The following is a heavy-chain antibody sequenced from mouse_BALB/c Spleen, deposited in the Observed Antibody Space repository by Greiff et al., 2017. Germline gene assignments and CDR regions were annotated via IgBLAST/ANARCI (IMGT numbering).Heavy chain of an antibody. D-gene: IGHD1-1*01. CDR1: GYTFTDYE. J-gene: IGHJ3*01. CDR3: TREDTTVARGFAY. CDR2: IDPETGGT. Sequence: VQLQQSGAELVRPGASVTLSCKASGYTFTDYEMHWVKQTPVHGLEWIGAIDPETGGTAYNQKFKGKATLTADKSSSTAYMELRSLTSEDSAVYYCTREDTTVARGFAYWGQGTLVTVSA. V-gene: IGHV1-15*01.